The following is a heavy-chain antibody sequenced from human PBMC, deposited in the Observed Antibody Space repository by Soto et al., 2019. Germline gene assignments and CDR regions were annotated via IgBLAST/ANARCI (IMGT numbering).Heavy chain of an antibody. CDR3: ARGTSYWSWKFDY. Sequence: PETLSLPCSVSDGSASGYFWSWIRQPPGKGMERIGYIHDTETTNYNPSLKSRFSMALDTSKNQLFLRLTSVTAADTAAYYCARGTSYWSWKFDYWGQGILVTVS. D-gene: IGHD1-1*01. V-gene: IGHV4-59*02. J-gene: IGHJ4*02. CDR1: DGSASGYF. CDR2: IHDTETT.